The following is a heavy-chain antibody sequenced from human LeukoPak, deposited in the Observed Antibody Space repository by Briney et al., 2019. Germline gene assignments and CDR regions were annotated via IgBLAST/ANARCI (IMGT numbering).Heavy chain of an antibody. V-gene: IGHV3-21*01. D-gene: IGHD3-22*01. CDR2: ISDSSSYI. CDR1: GFTFSTFS. J-gene: IGHJ4*02. CDR3: ARDPQYFFDSSGFDY. Sequence: GGSLRLSCAASGFTFSTFSMHWVRQAPGKGLEWVSSISDSSSYIYYADSVKGRFTISRDDANSPLYLQMNSLRVEDTAVYFCARDPQYFFDSSGFDYWGQGSLVAVSS.